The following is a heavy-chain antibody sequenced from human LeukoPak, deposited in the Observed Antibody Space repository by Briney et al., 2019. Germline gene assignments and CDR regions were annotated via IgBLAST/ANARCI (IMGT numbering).Heavy chain of an antibody. Sequence: GGSLRLSCAASGFNFKNYWMHWVRQAPGKELEWVSRIINDGSSTTYADSVKGRFTISRDNAKDTLYLQMNSLRVEDPAAYYCARVADGDKYGGRDYWGQGALVIVSS. J-gene: IGHJ4*02. CDR2: IINDGSST. CDR1: GFNFKNYW. D-gene: IGHD5-24*01. CDR3: ARVADGDKYGGRDY. V-gene: IGHV3-74*01.